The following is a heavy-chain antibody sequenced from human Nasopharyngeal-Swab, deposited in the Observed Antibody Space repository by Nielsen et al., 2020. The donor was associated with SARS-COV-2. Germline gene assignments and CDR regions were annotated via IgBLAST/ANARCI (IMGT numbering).Heavy chain of an antibody. V-gene: IGHV3-23*01. CDR3: AKDHRGRNTLFGVLSDY. CDR2: ISGSGGST. CDR1: GFTFSTYA. D-gene: IGHD3-3*01. J-gene: IGHJ4*02. Sequence: GESLKISCAASGFTFSTYAVYWVRQPPAKGLEWVSIISGSGGSTYYADSVKGRFTISRDNSKNTVYLQMNNLRAEDTALYYCAKDHRGRNTLFGVLSDYWGQGTLVTVSS.